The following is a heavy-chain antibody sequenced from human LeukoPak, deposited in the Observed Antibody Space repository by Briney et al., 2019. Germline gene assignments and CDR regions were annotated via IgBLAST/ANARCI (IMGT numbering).Heavy chain of an antibody. CDR3: AKGYTSGWRTFVDY. D-gene: IGHD6-19*01. J-gene: IGHJ4*02. Sequence: GGSLRLSCAASGFTFSNYAMHWARQAPGKGLEWVAIISYTGDNEFYADSVKGRFTISRDNSKSTLYLQMNSLRPEDTAVYYCAKGYTSGWRTFVDYWGQGTLVTVSS. CDR1: GFTFSNYA. V-gene: IGHV3-30*18. CDR2: ISYTGDNE.